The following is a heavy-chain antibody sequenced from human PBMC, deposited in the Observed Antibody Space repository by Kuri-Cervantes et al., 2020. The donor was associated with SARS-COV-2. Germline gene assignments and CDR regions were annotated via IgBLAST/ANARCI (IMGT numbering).Heavy chain of an antibody. D-gene: IGHD3-10*01. CDR2: INPNNGDT. CDR3: ARGYPLYGSGDDAFDI. CDR1: GYTFTGYY. J-gene: IGHJ3*02. V-gene: IGHV1-2*02. Sequence: ASVKVSCKASGYTFTGYYVHWVQQAPGQGLEWMGWINPNNGDTNFAQKFQGRVIMTRDTSISTAYMGLSSLRSEDTAVYYCARGYPLYGSGDDAFDIWGQGTRVTGSS.